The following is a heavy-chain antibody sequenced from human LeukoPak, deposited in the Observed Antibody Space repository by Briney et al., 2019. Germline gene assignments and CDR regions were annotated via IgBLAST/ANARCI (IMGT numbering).Heavy chain of an antibody. CDR1: GGSISSGGYY. CDR3: ARERKLLTNWFDP. CDR2: IYYSGST. D-gene: IGHD3-10*01. J-gene: IGHJ5*02. V-gene: IGHV4-31*03. Sequence: SQTLSLTCTVSGGSISSGGYYWSWIRQHPGKGLEWIGYIYYSGSTYYNPSLKSRVTISVDTSKNQFSLKLSSVTAADTAVYYCARERKLLTNWFDPWGQGTLVTVSS.